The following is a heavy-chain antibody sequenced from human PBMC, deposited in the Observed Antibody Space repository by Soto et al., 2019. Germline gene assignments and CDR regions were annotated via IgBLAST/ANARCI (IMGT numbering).Heavy chain of an antibody. D-gene: IGHD3-10*01. J-gene: IGHJ5*02. Sequence: PSETLSLTCTVSGGSISSGGYYWSWIRQHPGKGLEWIGYIYYSGSTYYIPSLKSRVTISVDTSKNQFSLKLSSVTAADTAVYYCARDGSGSYYNVRNWFDPWGQGTLVTVSS. CDR3: ARDGSGSYYNVRNWFDP. CDR2: IYYSGST. CDR1: GGSISSGGYY. V-gene: IGHV4-31*03.